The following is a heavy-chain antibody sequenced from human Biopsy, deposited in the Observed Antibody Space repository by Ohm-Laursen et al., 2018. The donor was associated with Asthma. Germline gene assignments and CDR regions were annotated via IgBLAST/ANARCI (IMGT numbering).Heavy chain of an antibody. Sequence: PSDTLSLTCTVSGDSINSYYWTWIRQPPGKGLEWIGYIYYTGTTNSNPSLKSRVTMSVDTSKNQFPLEVRSVTAADTAVYYCARAQDCYDSRGYYRSFDYWGQGTLVTVSS. D-gene: IGHD3-22*01. J-gene: IGHJ4*02. CDR1: GDSINSYY. V-gene: IGHV4-59*07. CDR3: ARAQDCYDSRGYYRSFDY. CDR2: IYYTGTT.